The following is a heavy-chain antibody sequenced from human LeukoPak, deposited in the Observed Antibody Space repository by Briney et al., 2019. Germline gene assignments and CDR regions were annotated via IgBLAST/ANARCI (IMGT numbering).Heavy chain of an antibody. CDR1: GFTFSSYA. Sequence: PGRSLRLSCAASGFTFSSYAMHWVRQAPGKGLEWVAVISYDGSNKYYADSVKGRFTISRDSSKNTLYLQMNSLRAEDTAVYYWARGVDPVGHGLVPGDWGQRTLVA. D-gene: IGHD6-19*01. CDR2: ISYDGSNK. V-gene: IGHV3-30-3*01. CDR3: ARGVDPVGHGLVPGD. J-gene: IGHJ4*02.